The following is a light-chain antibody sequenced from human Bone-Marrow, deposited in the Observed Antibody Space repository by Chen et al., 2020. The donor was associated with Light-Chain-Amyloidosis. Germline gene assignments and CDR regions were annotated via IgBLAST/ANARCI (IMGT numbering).Light chain of an antibody. CDR1: SGSIATNY. V-gene: IGLV6-57*01. J-gene: IGLJ3*02. CDR3: QSYQGSSQGV. Sequence: NFMLTQPHSVSESPGKTVIISCTRSSGSIATNYVQWYQQHPGSSPTTVIYEDDQRPSGVPDRCSGSIDRSSNSASLTISGLKTEDEADYYCQSYQGSSQGVFGGGTKLTVL. CDR2: EDD.